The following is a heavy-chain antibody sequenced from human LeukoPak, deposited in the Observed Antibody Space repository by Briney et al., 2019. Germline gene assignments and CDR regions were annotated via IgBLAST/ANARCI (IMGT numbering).Heavy chain of an antibody. CDR2: IIPIFGTA. V-gene: IGHV1-69*01. Sequence: SVKVSCKASGGTFSSYAIRWERQAPGQWLEWMGGIIPIFGTANYAQTFQGRVTITADESTSTAYMELSSLRSEDTAVYYCAREIVATTHYYYYYGMDVWGQGTTVTVSS. D-gene: IGHD5-12*01. J-gene: IGHJ6*02. CDR3: AREIVATTHYYYYYGMDV. CDR1: GGTFSSYA.